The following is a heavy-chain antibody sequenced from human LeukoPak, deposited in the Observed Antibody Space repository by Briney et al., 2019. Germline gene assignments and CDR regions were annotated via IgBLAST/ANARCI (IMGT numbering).Heavy chain of an antibody. CDR2: INHSGST. D-gene: IGHD2-2*01. CDR3: ARVKVVVVPAAMDY. CDR1: GGSISSYY. J-gene: IGHJ4*02. V-gene: IGHV4-34*01. Sequence: SETLSLTCTVSGGSISSYYWSWIRQPPGKGLEWIGEINHSGSTNYNPSLKSRVTISVDTSKNQFSLKLSSVTAADTAVYYCARVKVVVVPAAMDYWGQGTLVTVSS.